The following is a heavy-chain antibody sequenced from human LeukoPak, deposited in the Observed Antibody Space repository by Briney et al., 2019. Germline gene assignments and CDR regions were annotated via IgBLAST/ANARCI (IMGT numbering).Heavy chain of an antibody. Sequence: QPGGSLRLSCAASGFTFSYYYMSGVRQAPGKGLEWVSVIYSGGSTYYADSVKGRFTISRDNSKNTLYLQMNSLRAEDTAVYYCARGLEPPPHRIAAAGPFDYWGQGTLVTVSS. CDR3: ARGLEPPPHRIAAAGPFDY. V-gene: IGHV3-66*01. CDR1: GFTFSYYY. D-gene: IGHD6-13*01. CDR2: IYSGGST. J-gene: IGHJ4*02.